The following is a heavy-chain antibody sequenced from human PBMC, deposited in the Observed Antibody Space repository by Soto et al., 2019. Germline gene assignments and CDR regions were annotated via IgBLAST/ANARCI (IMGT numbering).Heavy chain of an antibody. CDR1: GFTFSSYA. V-gene: IGHV3-23*01. D-gene: IGHD5-12*01. J-gene: IGHJ4*02. CDR2: ISGSGGST. Sequence: GGSLRLSCAASGFTFSSYAMSWVRQAPGKGLEWVSAISGSGGSTYYADSVKGRFTISRDNSKNTLYLQMNSLRAEDTAVYYCAKDGPFLERDGYGGVAFDYWGQGTLVTVSS. CDR3: AKDGPFLERDGYGGVAFDY.